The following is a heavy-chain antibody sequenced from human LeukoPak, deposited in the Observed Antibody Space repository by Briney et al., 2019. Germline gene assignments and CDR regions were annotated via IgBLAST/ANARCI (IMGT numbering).Heavy chain of an antibody. Sequence: ASVKVSCKASGYTFTSCYMHWVRQAPGQGLEWMGIINPSGGSTSYAQKFQGRVTMTRDTSTSTVYMELSSLRSEDTAVYYCARRVARWELHKITRFDPWGQGTLVTVSS. CDR1: GYTFTSCY. CDR3: ARRVARWELHKITRFDP. D-gene: IGHD1-26*01. V-gene: IGHV1-46*01. J-gene: IGHJ5*02. CDR2: INPSGGST.